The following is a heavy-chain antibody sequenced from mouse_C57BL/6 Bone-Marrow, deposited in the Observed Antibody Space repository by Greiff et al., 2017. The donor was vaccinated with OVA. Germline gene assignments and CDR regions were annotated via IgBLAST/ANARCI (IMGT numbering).Heavy chain of an antibody. D-gene: IGHD2-2*01. J-gene: IGHJ2*01. CDR2: IYPRSGNT. Sequence: VQLQQSGAELARPGASVKLSCKASGYTFTSYGISWVKQRTGQGLEWIGEIYPRSGNTYYNEKFKGKATLTADKSSSTAYMELRSLTSEDSAVYVCAREGGVYYGYDYFDYWGQGTTLTVSS. CDR3: AREGGVYYGYDYFDY. V-gene: IGHV1-81*01. CDR1: GYTFTSYG.